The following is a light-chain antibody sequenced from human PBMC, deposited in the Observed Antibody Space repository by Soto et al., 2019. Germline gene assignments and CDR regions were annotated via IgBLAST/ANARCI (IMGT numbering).Light chain of an antibody. V-gene: IGKV3-15*01. CDR3: QQYNNWPPWT. CDR2: GAA. CDR1: QSVSSN. Sequence: DIVMTQSPATLSLSPGDSATLSCRASQSVSSNLAWYQQKTCQAPRILIYGAATRATGIPARFSGSGSGTEFTPTISSLQPEDFAVYYCQQYNNWPPWTCGQGTKVDIK. J-gene: IGKJ1*01.